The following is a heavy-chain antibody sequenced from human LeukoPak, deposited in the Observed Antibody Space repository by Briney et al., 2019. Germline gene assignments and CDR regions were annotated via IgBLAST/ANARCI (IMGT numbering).Heavy chain of an antibody. V-gene: IGHV3-53*01. D-gene: IGHD3-10*01. CDR1: GFTLSANY. Sequence: PGGSLKLSCAASGFTLSANYMSWVRQAPGKGLEWVSVIYSGGTTVYADSVKGRFTISRDTSKNTLSLQMNSLRVEDTAIYYCARDRIGYMDVWGKGTSVIVSS. CDR2: IYSGGTT. CDR3: ARDRIGYMDV. J-gene: IGHJ6*03.